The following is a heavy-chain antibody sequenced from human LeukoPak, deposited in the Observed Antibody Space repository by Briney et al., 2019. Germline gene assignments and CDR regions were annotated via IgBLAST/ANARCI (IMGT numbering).Heavy chain of an antibody. V-gene: IGHV3-23*01. CDR3: AESIYYGSGSYYRSDY. CDR2: ISGSGGST. D-gene: IGHD3-10*01. CDR1: GFIFSSYW. J-gene: IGHJ4*02. Sequence: PGGSLRLSCAASGFIFSSYWMYWVRQAPGKGLEWVSAISGSGGSTYYADSVKGRFTISRDNSKNTLYLQMNSLRAEDTAVYYCAESIYYGSGSYYRSDYWGQGTLVTVSS.